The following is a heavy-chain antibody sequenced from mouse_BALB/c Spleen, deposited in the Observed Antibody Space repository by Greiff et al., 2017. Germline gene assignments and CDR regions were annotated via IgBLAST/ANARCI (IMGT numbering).Heavy chain of an antibody. D-gene: IGHD2-14*01. CDR1: GFNIKDTY. V-gene: IGHV14-3*02. J-gene: IGHJ4*01. CDR3: TREEAYDRYDGACYYAMDY. Sequence: VQLKQSGAELVKPGASVKLSCTASGFNIKDTYMHWVKQRPEQGLEWIGRIDPANGNTKYDPKFQGKATITADTSSNTAYLQLSSLTSEDTAVYYWTREEAYDRYDGACYYAMDYWGQGTSVTVSS. CDR2: IDPANGNT.